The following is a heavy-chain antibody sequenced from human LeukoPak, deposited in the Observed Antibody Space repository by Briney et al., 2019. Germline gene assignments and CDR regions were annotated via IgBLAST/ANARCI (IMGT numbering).Heavy chain of an antibody. CDR2: IFYSGST. D-gene: IGHD3-22*01. CDR3: ARLRYYYDSSGYSTYWYFDL. J-gene: IGHJ2*01. V-gene: IGHV4-59*08. CDR1: GGSISSYY. Sequence: SETLSLTCTVSGGSISSYYWSWIRQPPGKGLEWIGYIFYSGSTNYNPSLKSRVTISVDTSKNQFSLKLSSVTAADTAVYYCARLRYYYDSSGYSTYWYFDLWGRGTLVTVSS.